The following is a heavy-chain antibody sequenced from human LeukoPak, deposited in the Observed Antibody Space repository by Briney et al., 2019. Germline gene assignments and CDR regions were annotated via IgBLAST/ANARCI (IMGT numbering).Heavy chain of an antibody. CDR1: GSTFSSYA. CDR3: ARDLPWFDP. V-gene: IGHV3-30-3*01. J-gene: IGHJ5*02. Sequence: PGGSLRLSCAASGSTFSSYAMHWVRQAPGKGLEWVAVISYDGSNKYYADSVKGRFTISRDNSKNTLYLQMNSLRAEDTAVYYCARDLPWFDPWGQGTLVTVSS. CDR2: ISYDGSNK.